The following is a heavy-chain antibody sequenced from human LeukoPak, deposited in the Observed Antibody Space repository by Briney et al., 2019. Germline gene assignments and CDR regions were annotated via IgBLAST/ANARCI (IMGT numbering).Heavy chain of an antibody. V-gene: IGHV3-53*01. CDR3: ARDGFSSSWGLAY. D-gene: IGHD6-13*01. CDR1: GFTVSSNY. J-gene: IGHJ4*02. Sequence: GGSLRLSCAASGFTVSSNYMSWVRQAPGKGLEWVSVIYSGGSTYYADSVKGRFTISRDNSKNTLYLQMNSLRVKDTAVYYCARDGFSSSWGLAYWGQGTLVTVSS. CDR2: IYSGGST.